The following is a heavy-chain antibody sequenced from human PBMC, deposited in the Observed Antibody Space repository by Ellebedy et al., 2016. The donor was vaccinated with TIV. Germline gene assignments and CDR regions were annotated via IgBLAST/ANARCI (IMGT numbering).Heavy chain of an antibody. CDR3: ARGLIGSGYGMDV. Sequence: ASVKVSXKASGGTFISYAISWVRQAPGQGLEWMRGIIPIFGTANHAQKFQGRVTITADESTSTAYMELSSLRSGDTAVYYCARGLIGSGYGMDVWGQGTTVTVSS. CDR2: IIPIFGTA. J-gene: IGHJ6*02. V-gene: IGHV1-69*13. D-gene: IGHD6-19*01. CDR1: GGTFISYA.